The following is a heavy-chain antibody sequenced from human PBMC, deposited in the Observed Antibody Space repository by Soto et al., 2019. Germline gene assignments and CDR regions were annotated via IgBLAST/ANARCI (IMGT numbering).Heavy chain of an antibody. J-gene: IGHJ6*02. Sequence: SETLSLTCTVSGGSISSDNFFWSWIRQPPGEGLEWIGYIYYRGSTYYNPSLESRLTLLVDTSKNQFSLKLRSVTAADTAVYYCARVAIACPSASCYNHYYYSLDVWGQGTTVTVSS. CDR1: GGSISSDNFF. V-gene: IGHV4-30-4*01. D-gene: IGHD2-2*02. CDR2: IYYRGST. CDR3: ARVAIACPSASCYNHYYYSLDV.